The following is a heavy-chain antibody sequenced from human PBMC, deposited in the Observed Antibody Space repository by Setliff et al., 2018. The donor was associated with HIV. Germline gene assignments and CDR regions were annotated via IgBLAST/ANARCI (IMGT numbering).Heavy chain of an antibody. CDR3: ARDLRGTQSSDY. Sequence: SETLSLTCTVSGGSISSYYWTWIRQSAGKGLEWIGHINTSGSTKYNPSLKSRLTMPVDTSKNQFSLKLRSVTAADTAVYYCARDLRGTQSSDYWGQGTLVTVSS. V-gene: IGHV4-4*07. J-gene: IGHJ4*02. CDR1: GGSISSYY. CDR2: INTSGST. D-gene: IGHD1-1*01.